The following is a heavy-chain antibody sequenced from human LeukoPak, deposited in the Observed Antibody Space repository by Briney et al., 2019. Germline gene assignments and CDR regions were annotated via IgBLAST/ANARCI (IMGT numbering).Heavy chain of an antibody. CDR2: IIPILDKA. CDR1: GGPFTSYT. J-gene: IGHJ4*02. Sequence: SVKVSCKASGGPFTSYTISWVRQAPGQGLEWMGRIIPILDKANYEQKFQGRVTITADKSTGTAYMDLNSLRSEDTAVYYCAGGPEMATFDCWGQGTLVTVSS. CDR3: AGGPEMATFDC. D-gene: IGHD5-24*01. V-gene: IGHV1-69*02.